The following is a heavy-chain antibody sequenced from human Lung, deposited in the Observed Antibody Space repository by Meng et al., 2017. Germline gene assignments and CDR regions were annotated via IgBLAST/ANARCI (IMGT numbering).Heavy chain of an antibody. CDR2: IYNSGST. Sequence: QVQLQECGQGLGKPSQTLSLTCTVSGGSISSSNYYWSWIRQPPGKGLEWSGHIYNSGSTYYNPSLKSRITISVDTSKNQFSLKLSSVTAADTAVYYCARGQKGYFDLWGRGTLVTVSS. CDR3: ARGQKGYFDL. J-gene: IGHJ2*01. CDR1: GGSISSSNYY. V-gene: IGHV4-30-4*01.